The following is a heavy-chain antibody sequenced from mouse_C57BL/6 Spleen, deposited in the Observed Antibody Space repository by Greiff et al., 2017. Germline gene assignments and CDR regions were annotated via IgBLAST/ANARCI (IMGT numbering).Heavy chain of an antibody. V-gene: IGHV1-69*01. J-gene: IGHJ1*03. Sequence: QVQLQQPGAELVMPGASVKLSCKASGYTFTSYWMHWVKQRPGQGLEWIGEIDPSDSYTNYNQKFKGKSTLTVDKSSSTAYMQLSSLTSEDSAVYYGARCYYGSSHWYFEVWGTGTTVTVSS. CDR2: IDPSDSYT. D-gene: IGHD1-1*01. CDR3: ARCYYGSSHWYFEV. CDR1: GYTFTSYW.